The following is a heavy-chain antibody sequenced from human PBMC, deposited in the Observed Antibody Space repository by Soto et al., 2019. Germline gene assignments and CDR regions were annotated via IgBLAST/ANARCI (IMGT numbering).Heavy chain of an antibody. V-gene: IGHV3-33*01. J-gene: IGHJ4*02. D-gene: IGHD5-18*01. CDR1: GFTFSSYG. CDR3: ARAPPRSAMDYYFDY. Sequence: QVQLVESGGGVVQPGRSLRLSCAASGFTFSSYGMHWVRQAPGKGLEWVAVIWYDGSNKYYADSVKGRFTISRDNSKNTLYLQMNSLRAEDRAVYYCARAPPRSAMDYYFDYWGQGTLVTVSS. CDR2: IWYDGSNK.